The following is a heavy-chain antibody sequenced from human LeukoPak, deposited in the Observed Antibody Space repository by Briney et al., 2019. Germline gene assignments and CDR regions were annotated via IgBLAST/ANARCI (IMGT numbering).Heavy chain of an antibody. CDR2: IYYSGST. V-gene: IGHV4-59*01. D-gene: IGHD3-10*01. J-gene: IGHJ3*01. CDR3: ASRRGSFDAFDV. CDR1: GGSISSYY. Sequence: SETLSLTCTVSGGSISSYYWSWIRQPPGEGLEWIGYIYYSGSTNYNPSLKSRVTISVDTSKNQFSLKLSSVTAADTAVYYCASRRGSFDAFDVWGQGTMVTVSS.